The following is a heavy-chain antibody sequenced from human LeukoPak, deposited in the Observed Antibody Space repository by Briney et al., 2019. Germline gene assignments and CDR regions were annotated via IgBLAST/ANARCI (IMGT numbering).Heavy chain of an antibody. J-gene: IGHJ6*02. D-gene: IGHD3-16*02. CDR2: IDPITGDT. CDR3: ARRYRYGMDV. CDR1: GYTFIAYY. V-gene: IGHV1-2*04. Sequence: VASVTVSCKASGYTFIAYYIHWVRQAPGQGLEWMGWIDPITGDTTYAQKFQGWVTMTRDTSISTAYMEVRSLKSDDTAVYYCARRYRYGMDVWGQGTTVTVSS.